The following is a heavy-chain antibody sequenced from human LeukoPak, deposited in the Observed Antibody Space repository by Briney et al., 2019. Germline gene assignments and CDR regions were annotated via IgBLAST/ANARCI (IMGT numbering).Heavy chain of an antibody. CDR2: IWYDGSNE. Sequence: GRSLRLSCAASGFTFSSYGMHWVRQAPGKGLEWVAVIWYDGSNEYYADSVKGRFTISRDNSKNTLYLQMNSLRAEDTAVYYCAATGTSDYWGQGTLVTVSS. CDR1: GFTFSSYG. D-gene: IGHD1-1*01. J-gene: IGHJ4*02. CDR3: AATGTSDY. V-gene: IGHV3-33*01.